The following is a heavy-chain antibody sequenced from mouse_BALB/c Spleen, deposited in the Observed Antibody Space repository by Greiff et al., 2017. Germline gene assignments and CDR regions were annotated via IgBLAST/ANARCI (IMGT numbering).Heavy chain of an antibody. CDR3: ARTTTVVSYWYFDV. D-gene: IGHD1-1*01. Sequence: QVQLKQPGAELVKPGASVKLSCKASGYTFTSYWMHWVKQRPGQGLEWIGEINPSNGRTNYNEKFKSKATLTVDKSSSTAYMQLSSLTSEDSAVYYCARTTTVVSYWYFDVWGAGTTVTVSS. CDR2: INPSNGRT. J-gene: IGHJ1*01. V-gene: IGHV1S81*02. CDR1: GYTFTSYW.